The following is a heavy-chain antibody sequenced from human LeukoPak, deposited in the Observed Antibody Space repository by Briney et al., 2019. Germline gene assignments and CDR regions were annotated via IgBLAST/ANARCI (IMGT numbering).Heavy chain of an antibody. D-gene: IGHD6-19*01. V-gene: IGHV4-59*12. CDR2: IYYSGST. CDR1: GGSISSYY. J-gene: IGHJ4*02. Sequence: SETLSLTCTVSGGSISSYYWSWIRQPPGKGLEWIGYIYYSGSTNYNPSLKSRVTISVDTSKNQFSLKLTSVTAADTAMYYCARENIAVAGTALGMFDSWGQGTLVTVSS. CDR3: ARENIAVAGTALGMFDS.